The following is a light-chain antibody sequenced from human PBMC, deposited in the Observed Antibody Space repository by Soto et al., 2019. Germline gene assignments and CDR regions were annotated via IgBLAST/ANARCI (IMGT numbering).Light chain of an antibody. J-gene: IGKJ1*01. CDR3: QHYNNWPRT. CDR1: QSVSSN. V-gene: IGKV3-15*01. Sequence: EVVMTQSPATLSVSPGERATLSCRASQSVSSNLAWYQHKPGQAPRLLIYGASTRATAIPARFSGSESGTEFTLTISSLQSEDFAVYYCQHYNNWPRTFGQGTKVEIK. CDR2: GAS.